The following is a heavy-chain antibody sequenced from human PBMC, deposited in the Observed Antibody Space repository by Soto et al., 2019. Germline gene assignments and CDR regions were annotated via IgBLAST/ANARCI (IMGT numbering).Heavy chain of an antibody. D-gene: IGHD3-16*01. Sequence: SETLSXTXSVSGGSIRGYYWTWIRKHPGKGLEWIGCTYYRGTTKYNPSLNSRVTISADTSQNQISLKLTSVTAVDTAVYYCAREVASYGSTYFDYWGQGTLVTVSS. CDR2: TYYRGTT. CDR3: AREVASYGSTYFDY. CDR1: GGSIRGYY. J-gene: IGHJ4*02. V-gene: IGHV4-59*01.